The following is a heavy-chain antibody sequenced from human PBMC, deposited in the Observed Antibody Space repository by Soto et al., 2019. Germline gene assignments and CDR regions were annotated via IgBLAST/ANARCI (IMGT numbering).Heavy chain of an antibody. CDR3: ASSYSSGWPTYYYYGMDV. D-gene: IGHD6-19*01. J-gene: IGHJ6*02. CDR1: GGSVSSGSYY. Sequence: QVQLQESGPGLVKPSETLSLTCTVSGGSVSSGSYYWSWIRQPPGKGLEWIGYIYYSGSTNYNPSLKSRVTISVDTSKNQFSLKLSSVTAADTAVYYCASSYSSGWPTYYYYGMDVWGQGTTVTVSS. CDR2: IYYSGST. V-gene: IGHV4-61*01.